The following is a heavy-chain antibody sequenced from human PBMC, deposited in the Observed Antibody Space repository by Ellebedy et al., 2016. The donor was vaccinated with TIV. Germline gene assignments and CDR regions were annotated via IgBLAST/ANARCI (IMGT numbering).Heavy chain of an antibody. Sequence: ASVKVSCXASGYTFTSYGISWVRQAPGQGLEWMGWISTYNGNTNYAQKFQERVTITRDMSTSTAYMELSSLRSEDTAVYYCAAGDGTIFGVVLDYWGQGTLVTVSS. CDR3: AAGDGTIFGVVLDY. D-gene: IGHD3-3*01. CDR2: ISTYNGNT. J-gene: IGHJ4*02. V-gene: IGHV1-18*04. CDR1: GYTFTSYG.